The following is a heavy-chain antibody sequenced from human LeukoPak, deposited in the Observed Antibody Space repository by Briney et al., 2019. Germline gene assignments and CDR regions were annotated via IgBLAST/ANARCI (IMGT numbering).Heavy chain of an antibody. V-gene: IGHV4-4*07. Sequence: PSETLSLTCTVSGGSISSYYWSWIRQPAGKGLEWIGRIYTSGSTNYNPSLKSRVTISVDTSKNQFSLKLSSVTAADTAVYYCARKIVYSSSWYVNNWFDPWGQGTLVTVSP. CDR3: ARKIVYSSSWYVNNWFDP. CDR1: GGSISSYY. J-gene: IGHJ5*02. CDR2: IYTSGST. D-gene: IGHD6-13*01.